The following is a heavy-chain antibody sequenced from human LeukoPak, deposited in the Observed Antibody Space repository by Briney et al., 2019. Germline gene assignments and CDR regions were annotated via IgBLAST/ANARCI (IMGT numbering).Heavy chain of an antibody. CDR2: IYWNDDK. CDR3: AHMRDDILTGYRHFDY. V-gene: IGHV2-5*01. J-gene: IGHJ4*02. CDR1: GFSLSTSGVG. D-gene: IGHD3-9*01. Sequence: KKSGPTLVNPTQTLTLTCTFSGFSLSTSGVGVGWIRQPPGKALEWLALIYWNDDKRYSPSLKSRLTITKDTSKNQVVLTMTNMDPVDTATYYCAHMRDDILTGYRHFDYWGQGTLVTVSS.